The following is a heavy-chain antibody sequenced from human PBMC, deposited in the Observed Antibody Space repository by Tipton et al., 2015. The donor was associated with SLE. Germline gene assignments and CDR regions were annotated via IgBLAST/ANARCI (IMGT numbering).Heavy chain of an antibody. CDR1: GFTFSHYA. D-gene: IGHD5-18*01. Sequence: SGFTFSHYAMHWVRQAPGKGLEWVSSISSSSSYIYYADSVKGRFTISRDNAKNSLYLQMNSLRAEDTAVYYCARDQAMVSYYFDYWGQGTLVTVSS. CDR3: ARDQAMVSYYFDY. V-gene: IGHV3-21*04. J-gene: IGHJ4*02. CDR2: ISSSSSYI.